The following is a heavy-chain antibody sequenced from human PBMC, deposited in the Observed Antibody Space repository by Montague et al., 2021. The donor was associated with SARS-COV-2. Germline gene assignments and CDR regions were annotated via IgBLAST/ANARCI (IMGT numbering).Heavy chain of an antibody. J-gene: IGHJ4*02. CDR2: TYYRSKWYY. CDR3: ARGILSMNMAVVVLLGGIYYFDS. D-gene: IGHD3-22*01. CDR1: GDSVSSNTAA. Sequence: CAISGDSVSSNTAAWNWIRQSPSRGLEWLGRTYYRSKWYYDYAVSVKSRMTISPDTSKNQFSLQLSSVTPEDRAVYYCARGILSMNMAVVVLLGGIYYFDSWGQGTLVTVSS. V-gene: IGHV6-1*01.